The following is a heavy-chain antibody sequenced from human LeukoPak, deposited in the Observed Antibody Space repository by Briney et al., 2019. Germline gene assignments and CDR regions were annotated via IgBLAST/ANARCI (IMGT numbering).Heavy chain of an antibody. V-gene: IGHV4-4*07. CDR3: ASEDQLLSRGMDV. D-gene: IGHD2-2*01. Sequence: SETLSLTCTVSGGSISTYFWSWIRQPAGKGLEWIGRMYISGSTNYNSSLRSRVTMSLDTSKNQFSLKLSSVTAADTAVYYCASEDQLLSRGMDVWGQGTTVTVPS. CDR1: GGSISTYF. CDR2: MYISGST. J-gene: IGHJ6*02.